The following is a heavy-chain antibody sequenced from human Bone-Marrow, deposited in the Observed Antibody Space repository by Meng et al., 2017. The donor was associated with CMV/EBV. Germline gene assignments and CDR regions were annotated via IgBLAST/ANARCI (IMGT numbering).Heavy chain of an antibody. CDR2: IIPIFGTA. J-gene: IGHJ4*02. CDR3: ASGGAARSFDY. CDR1: GYTFASYG. D-gene: IGHD6-6*01. V-gene: IGHV1-69*05. Sequence: CKASGYTFASYGISWVRQAPGQGLEWMGGIIPIFGTANYAQKFQGRVTITTDESTSTAYMELSSLRSEDTAVYYCASGGAARSFDYWGQGTLVTVSS.